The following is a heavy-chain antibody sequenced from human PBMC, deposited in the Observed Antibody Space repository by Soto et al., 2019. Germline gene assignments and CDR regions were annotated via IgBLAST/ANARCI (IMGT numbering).Heavy chain of an antibody. V-gene: IGHV3-33*01. Sequence: GGSLRLSCAASGFTFSSYGMHWVRQAPGKGLEWVAVIWYDGSNKYYADSVKGRFTISRDNSKNTLYLQMNSLRAEDTAVYYCARGEGIGTRPPVDYWGQGTLVTVSS. CDR2: IWYDGSNK. CDR3: ARGEGIGTRPPVDY. D-gene: IGHD1-1*01. CDR1: GFTFSSYG. J-gene: IGHJ4*02.